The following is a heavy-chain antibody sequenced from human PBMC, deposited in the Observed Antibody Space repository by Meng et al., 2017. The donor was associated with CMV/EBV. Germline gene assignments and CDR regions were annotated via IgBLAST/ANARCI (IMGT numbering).Heavy chain of an antibody. D-gene: IGHD3-3*01. CDR1: GFTCSNYA. V-gene: IGHV3-23*01. Sequence: SGFTCSNYAMNWVRRAPGKGLEWVSGISGGGAYTYYSDSVKGRFTISRDNSKNTLYIQMNSLRAEDTAVYYCAKAGDWSGSSRYFDYWGQGILVTVSS. CDR2: ISGGGAYT. CDR3: AKAGDWSGSSRYFDY. J-gene: IGHJ4*02.